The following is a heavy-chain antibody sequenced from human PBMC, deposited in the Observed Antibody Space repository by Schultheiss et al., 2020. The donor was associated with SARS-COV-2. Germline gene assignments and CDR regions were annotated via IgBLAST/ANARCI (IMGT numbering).Heavy chain of an antibody. CDR2: IYYSGST. D-gene: IGHD2-15*01. V-gene: IGHV4-34*01. CDR3: ARAPYCSGGSCYDEGGMEV. J-gene: IGHJ6*02. Sequence: SETLSLTCAVYGGSFSGYYWSWIRQPPGKGLEWIGYIYYSGSTYYNPSLKSRVTISVDTSKNQFSLKLSSVTAADTAVYYCARAPYCSGGSCYDEGGMEVWGQGTTVTVSS. CDR1: GGSFSGYY.